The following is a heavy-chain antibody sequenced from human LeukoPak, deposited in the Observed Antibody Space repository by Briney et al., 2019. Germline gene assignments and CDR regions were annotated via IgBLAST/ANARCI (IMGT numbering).Heavy chain of an antibody. CDR3: ARDLRFEELWGRMGY. CDR1: GYTFTSYY. J-gene: IGHJ4*02. V-gene: IGHV1-46*01. Sequence: ASVKDSCKASGYTFTSYYMHWVRQAPGQGLEWMVIINPSGDSTGYAQKFQGRVTMTRDMSTSTVYMELSSLRSEDTAVYYCARDLRFEELWGRMGYWGQGTLVTVSS. D-gene: IGHD3-10*01. CDR2: INPSGDST.